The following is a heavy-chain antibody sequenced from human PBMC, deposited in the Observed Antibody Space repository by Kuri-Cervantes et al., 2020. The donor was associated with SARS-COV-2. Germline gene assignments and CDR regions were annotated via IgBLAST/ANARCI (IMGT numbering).Heavy chain of an antibody. CDR3: ARDRSNYKGNNWFDP. J-gene: IGHJ5*02. V-gene: IGHV3-53*01. CDR1: GFTVSSNY. D-gene: IGHD4-11*01. CDR2: IYSGGST. Sequence: GGSLRLSCAASGFTVSSNYMSWVRQAPGKGLEWVSVIYSGGSTYYADSVKGRFTTSRDNSKNTLYLQMNSLRAEDTAVYYCARDRSNYKGNNWFDPWGQGTLVTVSS.